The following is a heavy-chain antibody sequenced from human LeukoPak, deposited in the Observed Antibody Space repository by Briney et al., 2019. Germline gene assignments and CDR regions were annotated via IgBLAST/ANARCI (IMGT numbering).Heavy chain of an antibody. Sequence: GGSLRLSCAASGFTFSSYSMNWVRQAPGKGLEWVSSISSSSSYIYYADSVKGRFTISRDNAKNSLYLQMNSLRAEDTAVYYCARDRVHYYDSSVHFDYWGQGTLVTVSS. D-gene: IGHD3-22*01. CDR3: ARDRVHYYDSSVHFDY. CDR2: ISSSSSYI. J-gene: IGHJ4*02. CDR1: GFTFSSYS. V-gene: IGHV3-21*01.